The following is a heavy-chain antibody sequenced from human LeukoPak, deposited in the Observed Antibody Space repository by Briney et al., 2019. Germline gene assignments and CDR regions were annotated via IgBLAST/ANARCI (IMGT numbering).Heavy chain of an antibody. Sequence: ASVKVSCKASGYTFTSYYMHWVRQAPGQGLEWMGWINPNSGGTNYAQKFQGRVTMTRDTSISTAYMELSRLRSDDTAVYYCAARGYCSSTSCYTGYYYYYYMDVWGKGTTVTVSS. D-gene: IGHD2-2*02. J-gene: IGHJ6*03. V-gene: IGHV1-2*02. CDR3: AARGYCSSTSCYTGYYYYYYMDV. CDR1: GYTFTSYY. CDR2: INPNSGGT.